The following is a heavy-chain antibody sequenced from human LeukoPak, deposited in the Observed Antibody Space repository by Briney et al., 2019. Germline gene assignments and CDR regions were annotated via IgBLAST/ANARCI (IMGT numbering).Heavy chain of an antibody. Sequence: PGGSLRLSCAASRFTFSSYSMNWVRQAPGKGLEWVSSISSSGSYIYYADSVKGRFTISRDNAKNSLYLQMNSLRAEDTAVYYCAREYGDYVDYWGQGTLVTVSS. J-gene: IGHJ4*02. CDR2: ISSSGSYI. CDR1: RFTFSSYS. D-gene: IGHD4-17*01. V-gene: IGHV3-21*01. CDR3: AREYGDYVDY.